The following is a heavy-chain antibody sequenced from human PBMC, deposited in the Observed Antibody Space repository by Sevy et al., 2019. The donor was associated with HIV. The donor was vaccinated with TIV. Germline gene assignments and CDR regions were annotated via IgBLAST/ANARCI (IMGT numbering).Heavy chain of an antibody. CDR1: GFTFSSYE. CDR2: ISTSGKST. CDR3: RGSGGAYDAGFDP. V-gene: IGHV3-48*03. J-gene: IGHJ5*02. Sequence: GGSLRLSCVASGFTFSSYEMNWVRQAPGKGLEWVSKISTSGKSTFYADSVEGRVTVSRDNAKNSVFLKTNSLRAEDTAVYYCRGSGGAYDAGFDPWGQGTLVTVSS. D-gene: IGHD3-22*01.